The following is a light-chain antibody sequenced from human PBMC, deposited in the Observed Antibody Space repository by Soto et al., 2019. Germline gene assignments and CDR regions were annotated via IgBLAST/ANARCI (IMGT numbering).Light chain of an antibody. Sequence: DIQMTQSPSTLSASVGDRVTITCRASQSISSWLAWYQQKPGKAPKLLIYKASSFESGVPPRFSGSGSGTEYTLTISSLQPDDFATDYCQQYNRYSPMYTFGQGTKLEIK. CDR3: QQYNRYSPMYT. CDR2: KAS. V-gene: IGKV1-5*03. J-gene: IGKJ2*01. CDR1: QSISSW.